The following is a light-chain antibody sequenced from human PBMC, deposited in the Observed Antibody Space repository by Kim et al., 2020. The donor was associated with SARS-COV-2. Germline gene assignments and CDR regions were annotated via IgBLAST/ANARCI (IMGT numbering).Light chain of an antibody. J-gene: IGLJ1*01. CDR3: AAWDDSLNGHV. Sequence: GQRVTISSSGSSSNIGSNTVNWCPHLPGTAPKHLIYSNNHRPSGVPDRFSGSKSGTSASLAISGLQSEDEADYYCAAWDDSLNGHVFGTGTKVTVL. CDR1: SSNIGSNT. V-gene: IGLV1-44*01. CDR2: SNN.